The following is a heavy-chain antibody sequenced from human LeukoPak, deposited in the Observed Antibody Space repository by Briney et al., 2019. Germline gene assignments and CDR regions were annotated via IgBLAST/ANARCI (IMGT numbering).Heavy chain of an antibody. CDR1: GGSISSYY. V-gene: IGHV4-59*08. Sequence: SETLSLTCTVSGGSISSYYWSWIRQPPGKGLEWIGYIYCSGSTNYNPSLKSRVTISVDTSKNQFSLKLSSVTAADTAVYYCAGIAVAGTGTFDYWGQGTMVTVSS. CDR3: AGIAVAGTGTFDY. CDR2: IYCSGST. J-gene: IGHJ4*02. D-gene: IGHD6-19*01.